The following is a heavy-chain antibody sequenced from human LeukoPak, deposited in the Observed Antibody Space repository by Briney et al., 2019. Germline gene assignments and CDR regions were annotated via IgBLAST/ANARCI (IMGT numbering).Heavy chain of an antibody. CDR2: INPNSGGT. D-gene: IGHD2-21*01. J-gene: IGHJ4*02. Sequence: GASVKVSCKASGYTFTGYYMHWVRQAPGQGLEWMGRINPNSGGTNYAQKFQGRVTMTRDTSISTAYMELSRLRSDDTAVYYCARDRNSIVSFDYWGQGTLVTVSS. V-gene: IGHV1-2*06. CDR1: GYTFTGYY. CDR3: ARDRNSIVSFDY.